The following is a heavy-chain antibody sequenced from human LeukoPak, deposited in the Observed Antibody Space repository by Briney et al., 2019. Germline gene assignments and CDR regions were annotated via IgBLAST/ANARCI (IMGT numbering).Heavy chain of an antibody. J-gene: IGHJ4*02. CDR1: GGSISSSSYY. Sequence: SETLSLTCTVSGGSISSSSYYWGWLRQPPGQGLEWVVSIYYSRSTYYTPSLKSRVTISVDTSKNQFSLKLSSVTAADTAVYYCARLSPVVVTASTIDYSGQGTLVTVSS. V-gene: IGHV4-39*01. CDR2: IYYSRST. CDR3: ARLSPVVVTASTIDY. D-gene: IGHD2-21*02.